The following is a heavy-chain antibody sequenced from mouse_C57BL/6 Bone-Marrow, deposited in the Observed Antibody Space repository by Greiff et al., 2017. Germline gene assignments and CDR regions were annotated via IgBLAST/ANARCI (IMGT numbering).Heavy chain of an antibody. V-gene: IGHV1-81*01. CDR2: IYPRSGNT. J-gene: IGHJ4*01. D-gene: IGHD1-1*01. Sequence: QVQLQQSGAELARPGASVKLSCKASGYTFTSYGISWVQQRTGQGLEWIGEIYPRSGNTYYNEKFKGKATLTADKSSSPAYMELRSLTSEDSAVYIGARRGSSYDYGSSLDYYAMDYWGQGTSVTVSS. CDR1: GYTFTSYG. CDR3: ARRGSSYDYGSSLDYYAMDY.